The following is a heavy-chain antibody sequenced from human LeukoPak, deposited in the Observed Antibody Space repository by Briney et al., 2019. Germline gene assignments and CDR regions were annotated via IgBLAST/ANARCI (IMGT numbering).Heavy chain of an antibody. V-gene: IGHV4-38-2*02. Sequence: PSETLSLTCTVSGYSISSGYYWGWIRQPPGKGLEWIGSIYHSGSTYYNPSLKSRVTISVDTSKNQFSLKLSSVTAADTAVYYCAREEEAIAAATRWGQGTLVTVSS. CDR3: AREEEAIAAATR. J-gene: IGHJ4*02. CDR2: IYHSGST. D-gene: IGHD6-13*01. CDR1: GYSISSGYY.